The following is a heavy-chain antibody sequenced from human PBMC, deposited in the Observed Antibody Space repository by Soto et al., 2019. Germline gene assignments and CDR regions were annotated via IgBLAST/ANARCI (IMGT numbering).Heavy chain of an antibody. D-gene: IGHD2-15*01. J-gene: IGHJ4*02. Sequence: QLQLQESGSGLVKPSQTLSLTCAVSGGSISNGGYSWSWIRQPPGKGLEWIGYIYHSGSTYYNPSITRXVXIXXDRSKHQFSLKLSSVTAADTAVYYCARGGGWTFDYWGQGTLVTVSS. CDR2: IYHSGST. V-gene: IGHV4-30-2*01. CDR3: ARGGGWTFDY. CDR1: GGSISNGGYS.